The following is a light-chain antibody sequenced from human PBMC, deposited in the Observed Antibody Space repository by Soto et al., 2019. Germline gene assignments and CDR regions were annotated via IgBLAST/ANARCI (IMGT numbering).Light chain of an antibody. J-gene: IGKJ3*01. V-gene: IGKV1-39*01. CDR1: QSISSY. CDR2: AAS. Sequence: DIQMTQSPSSLSASVGDRVTITCRASQSISSYLNWYQQKPGKAPKLLIYAASSLQSGVPSRFSGRGSGTDFTLTISSLQPEDFATYYCQQSYSTPFTFGPWTKVDIK. CDR3: QQSYSTPFT.